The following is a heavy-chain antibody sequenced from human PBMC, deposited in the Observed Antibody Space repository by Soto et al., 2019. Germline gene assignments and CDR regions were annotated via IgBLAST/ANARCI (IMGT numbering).Heavy chain of an antibody. V-gene: IGHV4-4*02. J-gene: IGHJ6*02. CDR2: IFHIGHT. CDR1: GGSITSSHW. CDR3: ARREYGMDV. Sequence: QVQLQESAPGLVKPSGTLSLTCVVSGGSITSSHWWSWVRQTPGKGLEWIGEIFHIGHTNYNPSLKGRVTISLNQSKNQFSLKMTSMTAADTAVFYCARREYGMDVWGQGTTVTVSS.